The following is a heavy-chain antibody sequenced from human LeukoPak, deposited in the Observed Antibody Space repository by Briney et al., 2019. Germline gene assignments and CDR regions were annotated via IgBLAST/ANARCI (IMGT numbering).Heavy chain of an antibody. CDR1: GFTFSSNW. V-gene: IGHV3-23*01. CDR2: ISGSGGST. CDR3: AKDRYYDFWSGITWDY. J-gene: IGHJ4*02. Sequence: GGSLRLSCAASGFTFSSNWMSWVRQAPGKGLEWVSAISGSGGSTYYADSVKGRFTISRDNSKNTLYLQMNSLRAEDTAVYYCAKDRYYDFWSGITWDYWGQGTLVTVSS. D-gene: IGHD3-3*01.